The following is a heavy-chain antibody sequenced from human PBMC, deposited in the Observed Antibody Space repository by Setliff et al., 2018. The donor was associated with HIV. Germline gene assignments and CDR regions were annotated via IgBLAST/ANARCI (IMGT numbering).Heavy chain of an antibody. CDR2: MSTDNGNT. V-gene: IGHV1-18*01. CDR1: GYSFSSYG. J-gene: IGHJ4*02. D-gene: IGHD1-26*01. CDR3: AMSGEWELNFDY. Sequence: ASVKVSCKASGYSFSSYGIGWVRLAPGQGLEWMGWMSTDNGNTNYAQKVQGRVTMTTDTGTRTAYMELRSLRSGDTAMYYCAMSGEWELNFDYWGQGTLVTVS.